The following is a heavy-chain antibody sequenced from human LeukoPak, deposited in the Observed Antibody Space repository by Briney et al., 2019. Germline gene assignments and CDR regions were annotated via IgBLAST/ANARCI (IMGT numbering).Heavy chain of an antibody. D-gene: IGHD1-26*01. J-gene: IGHJ4*02. CDR2: IYPDDSDT. Sequence: GESLKISCKGSGYSFTNYWIGWVRQMPGKGLEWMGIIYPDDSDTRPSPTFQGQVTISADKSISTAYLQWSSLGASDTAMYYCARLRGATMPNPFDYWGQGTLVAVSS. CDR3: ARLRGATMPNPFDY. CDR1: GYSFTNYW. V-gene: IGHV5-51*01.